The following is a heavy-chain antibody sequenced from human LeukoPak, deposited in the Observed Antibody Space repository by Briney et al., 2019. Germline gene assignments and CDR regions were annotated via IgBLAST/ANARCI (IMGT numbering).Heavy chain of an antibody. CDR3: ARDRGIAGTKLLFGY. D-gene: IGHD2-8*01. J-gene: IGHJ4*02. CDR2: MNPDNGGS. CDR1: GYTFTGYY. Sequence: ASVKVSCKTSGYTFTGYYIHWMRQAPGQGPEWMGWMNPDNGGSTYAQSFQGRVSMTRDTSVSTAYLELSSLKSDDTAVYYCARDRGIAGTKLLFGYWGQGTLVTVSS. V-gene: IGHV1-2*02.